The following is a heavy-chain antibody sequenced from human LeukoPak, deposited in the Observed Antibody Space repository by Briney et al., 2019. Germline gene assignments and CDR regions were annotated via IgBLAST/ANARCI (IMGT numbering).Heavy chain of an antibody. CDR3: ARDTSRIVVVPAAMDY. CDR2: INPNSGGT. J-gene: IGHJ4*02. CDR1: GYTFTSYG. V-gene: IGHV1-2*02. Sequence: GASVKVSCKASGYTFTSYGISWVRQAPGQGLEWMGWINPNSGGTNYAQKFQGRVTMTRDTSISTAYMELSRLRSDDTAVYYCARDTSRIVVVPAAMDYWGQGTLVTVSS. D-gene: IGHD2-2*01.